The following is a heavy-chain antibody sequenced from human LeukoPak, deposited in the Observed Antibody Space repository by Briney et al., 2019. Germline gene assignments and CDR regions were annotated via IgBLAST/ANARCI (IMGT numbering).Heavy chain of an antibody. V-gene: IGHV4-59*08. CDR2: VYYSGST. CDR1: GGSISSYY. CDR3: ARYSSSWYDY. Sequence: KSPETLSLTCTVSGGSISSYYWSWIRQPPGKGLEWIGYVYYSGSTNYNPSLKSRVTISVDTSKNQFSLKLSSLTAADTAVYYCARYSSSWYDYWGQGTLVTVSS. D-gene: IGHD6-13*01. J-gene: IGHJ4*02.